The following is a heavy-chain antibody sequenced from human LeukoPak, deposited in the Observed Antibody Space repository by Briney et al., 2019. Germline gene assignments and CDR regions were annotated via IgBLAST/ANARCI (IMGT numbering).Heavy chain of an antibody. Sequence: PGGSLRLSCAASGFTFDDYAMHWVRQAPGKGLEWVSGISWNRGSIGYADSVKGRFTISRDNAKNSLYLQMNSLRAEDTALYYCAKDKEYYYDSSGFDYWGQGTLVTVSS. D-gene: IGHD3-22*01. CDR2: ISWNRGSI. CDR1: GFTFDDYA. CDR3: AKDKEYYYDSSGFDY. J-gene: IGHJ4*02. V-gene: IGHV3-9*01.